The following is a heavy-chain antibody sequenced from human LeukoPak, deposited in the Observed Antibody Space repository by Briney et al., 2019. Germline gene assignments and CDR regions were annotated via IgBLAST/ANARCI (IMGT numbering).Heavy chain of an antibody. J-gene: IGHJ4*02. D-gene: IGHD2-15*01. CDR3: ARPDCSGGNCYRLTY. CDR2: INPSDSYT. V-gene: IGHV5-10-1*01. Sequence: GESLRISCKGSGYSFANYWISWVRQMPGKGLEWMGRINPSDSYTDYSPSFQGHVTISADKSISTAYLQWNSLKASDTAVYYCARPDCSGGNCYRLTYWGQGSLVTVSS. CDR1: GYSFANYW.